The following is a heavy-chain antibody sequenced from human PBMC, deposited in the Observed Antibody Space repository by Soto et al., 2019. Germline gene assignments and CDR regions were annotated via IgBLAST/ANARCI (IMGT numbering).Heavy chain of an antibody. CDR1: GFTFVDYA. J-gene: IGHJ4*02. Sequence: GGSLRLSCTSSGFTFVDYAMSWVRQAPGKGLEWVGFIRSKAYGGTTEYAASVKGRFTISRDDSKSIANLQMNSLKTEDTAVYYCTRVEGWELLRGFDYWGQGTLVTVSS. D-gene: IGHD1-26*01. CDR3: TRVEGWELLRGFDY. CDR2: IRSKAYGGTT. V-gene: IGHV3-49*04.